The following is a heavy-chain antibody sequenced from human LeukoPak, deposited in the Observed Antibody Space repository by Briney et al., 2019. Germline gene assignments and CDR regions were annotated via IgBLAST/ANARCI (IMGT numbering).Heavy chain of an antibody. V-gene: IGHV3-7*01. CDR2: INQDGSDK. CDR3: VGGDY. Sequence: GGSLRLSCAASGFTFSSYAMHWVRQAPGKGLECVANINQDGSDKYYVDSVKGRFTISRDNTKNSLYLQMNSLRAEDTAVYYCVGGDYWGQGTLVTVSS. CDR1: GFTFSSYA. J-gene: IGHJ4*02.